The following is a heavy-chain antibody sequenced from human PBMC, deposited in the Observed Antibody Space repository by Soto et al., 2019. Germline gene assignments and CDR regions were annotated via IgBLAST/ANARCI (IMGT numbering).Heavy chain of an antibody. Sequence: PGGSLRLSCAASGFTFSNYWMHWVRQAPGKWLVWVSHIKTDGSSTRDADSVKGRFTISRDNARNTLYLQMNSLRAEDTAVYYCARYNNWSFDYWCQGXLVNVSS. CDR3: ARYNNWSFDY. D-gene: IGHD1-1*01. J-gene: IGHJ4*02. V-gene: IGHV3-74*01. CDR1: GFTFSNYW. CDR2: IKTDGSST.